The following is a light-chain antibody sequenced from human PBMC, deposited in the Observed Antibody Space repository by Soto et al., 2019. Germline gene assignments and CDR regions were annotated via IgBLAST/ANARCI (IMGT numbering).Light chain of an antibody. Sequence: QSVLTQPHSASGTPGQRVTISCSGSSSNIGSNTVNWYQQLPGTAPKLLIYSDNQRPSGVPDRFSGSKSGTSASLAISGLQSEDEAEYYCAAWDDSLNGYVFGTGTKLTVL. CDR2: SDN. J-gene: IGLJ1*01. CDR1: SSNIGSNT. V-gene: IGLV1-44*01. CDR3: AAWDDSLNGYV.